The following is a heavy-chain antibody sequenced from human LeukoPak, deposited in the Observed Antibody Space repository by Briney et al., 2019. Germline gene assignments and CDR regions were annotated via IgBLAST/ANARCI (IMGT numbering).Heavy chain of an antibody. J-gene: IGHJ5*02. V-gene: IGHV4-59*01. Sequence: SETLSLTCTVSGGSISSYYWSWIRQPPGKGLEWIGNIYYSGSTSYNPSLKSRVTISVDTSKNQFSLKLSSVTAADTAVYYCARTAAQWGPEGRIKFDPWGQGTLVTVSS. D-gene: IGHD3-16*01. CDR2: IYYSGST. CDR3: ARTAAQWGPEGRIKFDP. CDR1: GGSISSYY.